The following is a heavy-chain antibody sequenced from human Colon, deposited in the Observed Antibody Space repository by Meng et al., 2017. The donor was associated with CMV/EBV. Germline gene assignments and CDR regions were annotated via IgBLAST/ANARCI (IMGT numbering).Heavy chain of an antibody. D-gene: IGHD3-3*01. Sequence: GESLKISCAASGFTFSSYAMSWVRQAPGKGLEWVSAISGSGGSTYYADSVKGRFTISKDNSKNTLYLQMNSLRAEDTAVYYCAKDRYYDFWSGFDYWGQGTLVTVSS. CDR1: GFTFSSYA. V-gene: IGHV3-23*01. J-gene: IGHJ4*02. CDR2: ISGSGGST. CDR3: AKDRYYDFWSGFDY.